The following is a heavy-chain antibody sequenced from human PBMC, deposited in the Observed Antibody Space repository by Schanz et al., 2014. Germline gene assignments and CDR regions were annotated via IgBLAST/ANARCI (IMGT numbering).Heavy chain of an antibody. V-gene: IGHV1-69*02. CDR1: GGTFRSYT. CDR3: ATCSGGTCHAKPVLDN. J-gene: IGHJ4*02. CDR2: ISPLLGVA. D-gene: IGHD2-15*01. Sequence: QVQLVQSGAEVKKPGSSVKVSCKASGGTFRSYTVSWVRQAPGQGLEWMGRISPLLGVANYAQEFQGRLTITADTSTSTAYMELSSLRSEDTAVYYCATCSGGTCHAKPVLDNWGQGTLVTVSS.